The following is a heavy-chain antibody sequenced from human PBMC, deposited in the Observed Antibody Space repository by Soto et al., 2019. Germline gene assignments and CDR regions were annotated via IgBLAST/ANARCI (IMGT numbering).Heavy chain of an antibody. CDR1: GFTFDDYA. Sequence: PGGSLRLSCAASGFTFDDYAMHWVRQAPGKGLGWVSGISWNSGSIGYADSVKGRFTISRDNAKNSLYLQMNSLRAEDTALYYCAKDLISSGYFLRPLGFDPWGQGTLVTVSS. D-gene: IGHD3-22*01. CDR3: AKDLISSGYFLRPLGFDP. J-gene: IGHJ5*02. CDR2: ISWNSGSI. V-gene: IGHV3-9*01.